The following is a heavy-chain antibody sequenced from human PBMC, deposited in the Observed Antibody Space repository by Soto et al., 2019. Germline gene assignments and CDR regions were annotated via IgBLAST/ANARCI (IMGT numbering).Heavy chain of an antibody. D-gene: IGHD6-19*01. Sequence: PSETLSLTCTVSGGSINSDAYYWSWIRQPPGKGLEWIGRIYYSGRTYYNPSLESRLTISLDTSKNQFSLRLSSVNASDTAVYYCARDSEWLVREWFDPWGQGTLVTVSS. CDR3: ARDSEWLVREWFDP. J-gene: IGHJ5*02. V-gene: IGHV4-30-4*01. CDR1: GGSINSDAYY. CDR2: IYYSGRT.